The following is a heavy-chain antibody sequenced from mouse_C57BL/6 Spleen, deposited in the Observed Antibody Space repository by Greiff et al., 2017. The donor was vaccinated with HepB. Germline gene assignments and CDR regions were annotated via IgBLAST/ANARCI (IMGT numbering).Heavy chain of an antibody. CDR2: IDPSDSYT. CDR1: GYTFTSYW. J-gene: IGHJ2*01. D-gene: IGHD4-1*01. Sequence: QVQLKQPGAELVMPGASVKLSCKASGYTFTSYWLHWVKQRPGQGLEWIGEIDPSDSYTNYNQKFKGKSTLTVDKSSSTAYMQLSSLTSEDSAVYYCARGVQANWDYFDYWGQGTTLTVSS. CDR3: ARGVQANWDYFDY. V-gene: IGHV1-69*01.